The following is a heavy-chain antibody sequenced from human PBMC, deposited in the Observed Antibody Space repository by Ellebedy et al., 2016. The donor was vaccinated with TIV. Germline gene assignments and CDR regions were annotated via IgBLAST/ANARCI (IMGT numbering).Heavy chain of an antibody. J-gene: IGHJ3*02. D-gene: IGHD4-17*01. CDR3: ATDGSYGDYRSPTHAFVI. Sequence: GGSLRLSCGASGFSFRSYWMTWVRQAPGKGLEWVANINQDGSDKYYEDSVKGRFTIARDNAKNSLYLQVSSLRVEDTAVYYCATDGSYGDYRSPTHAFVIWGQGTMVTVSS. CDR2: INQDGSDK. CDR1: GFSFRSYW. V-gene: IGHV3-7*01.